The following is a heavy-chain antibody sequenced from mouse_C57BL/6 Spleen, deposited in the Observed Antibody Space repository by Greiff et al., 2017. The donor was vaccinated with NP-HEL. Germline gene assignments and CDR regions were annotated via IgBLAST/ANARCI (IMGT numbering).Heavy chain of an antibody. V-gene: IGHV1-59*01. J-gene: IGHJ2*01. Sequence: QVQLQQPGAELVRPGTSVKLSCKASGYTFTSYWMHWVKQRPGQGLEWIGVIDPSDSYTNYNQKFMGKATLTVDTSSSTAYMQLSSLTSEDSAVYYCARSSLYYYGSSYLYYFDYWGQGTTLTVSS. D-gene: IGHD1-1*01. CDR2: IDPSDSYT. CDR3: ARSSLYYYGSSYLYYFDY. CDR1: GYTFTSYW.